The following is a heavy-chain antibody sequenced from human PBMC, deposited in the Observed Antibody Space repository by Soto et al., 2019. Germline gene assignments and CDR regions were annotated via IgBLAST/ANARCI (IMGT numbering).Heavy chain of an antibody. CDR3: ARRGYSGYGEYAPIDY. Sequence: QVQLVESGGGLVKPGGALRLSCAASGFTFSDYYMSWIRQAPGKGLEWGSYISSSGSTIYYADSVKGRFTLSRDNAKNSLYLQMNSVRAEDTAVYYCARRGYSGYGEYAPIDYWGQGTLVTVSS. V-gene: IGHV3-11*01. CDR1: GFTFSDYY. J-gene: IGHJ4*02. D-gene: IGHD5-12*01. CDR2: ISSSGSTI.